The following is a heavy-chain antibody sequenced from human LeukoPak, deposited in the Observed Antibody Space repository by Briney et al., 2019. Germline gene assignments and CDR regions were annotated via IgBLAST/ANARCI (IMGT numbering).Heavy chain of an antibody. Sequence: SETLSLTCTVSGGSISSSSYYWGWIRQPPGKGLEWIGSIYYSGSTYYNPSLKSRVTISVDTSKNQFSLKLSSVTAADTAVYYCATENYYDSSGYINWGQGTLVTVSS. CDR2: IYYSGST. V-gene: IGHV4-39*02. J-gene: IGHJ4*02. D-gene: IGHD3-22*01. CDR1: GGSISSSSYY. CDR3: ATENYYDSSGYIN.